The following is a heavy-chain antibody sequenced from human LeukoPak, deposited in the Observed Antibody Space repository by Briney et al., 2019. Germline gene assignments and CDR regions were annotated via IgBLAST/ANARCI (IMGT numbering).Heavy chain of an antibody. CDR3: ARGRQFGESYYYYYMDV. Sequence: SETLSLTCAVYGGSFSGYYWSWIRQPPGKGLEWIGEINHSGSTNHNPSLKSRVTISVDTSKNQFSLKLSSVTAADTAVYYCARGRQFGESYYYYYMDVWGKGTTVTVSS. D-gene: IGHD3-10*01. V-gene: IGHV4-34*01. J-gene: IGHJ6*03. CDR1: GGSFSGYY. CDR2: INHSGST.